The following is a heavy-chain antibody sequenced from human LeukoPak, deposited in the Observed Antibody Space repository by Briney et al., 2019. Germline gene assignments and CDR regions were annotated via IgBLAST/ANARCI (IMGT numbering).Heavy chain of an antibody. CDR2: INRDGRTT. J-gene: IGHJ4*02. CDR3: ARADVGELDY. D-gene: IGHD3-10*01. V-gene: IGHV3-7*01. CDR1: GFTFRNYW. Sequence: GGSLRLSCVASGFTFRNYWMAWVRQAPGKGPEWVANINRDGRTTQYVDSVKGLFTISRDNAKNSLYLQMNSLRVEDTAVYYCARADVGELDYWGLGILVNVSS.